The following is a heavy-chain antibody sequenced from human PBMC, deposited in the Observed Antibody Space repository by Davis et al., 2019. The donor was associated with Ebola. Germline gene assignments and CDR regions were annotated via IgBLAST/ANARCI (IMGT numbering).Heavy chain of an antibody. CDR3: AKYGSSTWYLVDV. V-gene: IGHV3-23*01. Sequence: GGSLRLSCAASGFTFSNFALSWVRQAPGKGLECVSAISDSGGNAYYADSVKGRFTISRDNSKNTLYLQMNSLRAEDTAVYYCAKYGSSTWYLVDVWGKGAAVTVSS. CDR1: GFTFSNFA. J-gene: IGHJ6*04. D-gene: IGHD6-13*01. CDR2: ISDSGGNA.